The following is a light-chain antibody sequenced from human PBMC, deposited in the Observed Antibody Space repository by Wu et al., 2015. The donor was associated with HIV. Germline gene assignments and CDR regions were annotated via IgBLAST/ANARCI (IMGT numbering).Light chain of an antibody. CDR3: QNYNSVPFT. CDR2: TAS. J-gene: IGKJ3*01. CDR1: QDVSNY. Sequence: DIQMTQSPSSLSASVGDTVTITCRASQDVSNYSAWYQQRPGKVPKLLIYTASTLESGVPSRFSGRGSGTDFALIISSLQPEDVATYYCQNYNSVPFTFGPGTKVDIK. V-gene: IGKV1-27*01.